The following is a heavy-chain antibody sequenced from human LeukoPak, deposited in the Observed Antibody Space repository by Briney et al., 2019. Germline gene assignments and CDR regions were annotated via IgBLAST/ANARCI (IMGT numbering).Heavy chain of an antibody. V-gene: IGHV3-30*04. D-gene: IGHD3-22*01. Sequence: GGSLRLSCAASGFTFRAYAIHWVRQAPGQGLGWVAVISYDGSNKYSADSVKGRFTISRDNSENTVYLQMNSLRAEDTAVYYCARDAQDYFDSSASFDYWGQGTLVTVSS. CDR3: ARDAQDYFDSSASFDY. CDR2: ISYDGSNK. J-gene: IGHJ4*02. CDR1: GFTFRAYA.